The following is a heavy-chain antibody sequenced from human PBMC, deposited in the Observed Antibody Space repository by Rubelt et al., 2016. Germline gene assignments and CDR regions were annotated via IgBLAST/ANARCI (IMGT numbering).Heavy chain of an antibody. Sequence: QISLKESGPTLVKPTQTLTLTCTFSGFSLSTSGVSVGWIRQPPGKALEWLALIYWDDDKRYHASLRSRLTITKDTSKNQVVLTMTNMDPVDTAKYYCAQGRPGAYNILTGFYADAFDIWGQATCVTVSS. CDR2: IYWDDDK. CDR3: AQGRPGAYNILTGFYADAFDI. D-gene: IGHD3-9*01. J-gene: IGHJ3*02. CDR1: GFSLSTSGVS. V-gene: IGHV2-5*02.